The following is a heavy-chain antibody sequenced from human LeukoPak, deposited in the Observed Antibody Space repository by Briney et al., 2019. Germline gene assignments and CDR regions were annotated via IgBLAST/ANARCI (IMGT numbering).Heavy chain of an antibody. CDR2: IYTSGSA. D-gene: IGHD3-22*01. CDR1: GGSISSYY. CDR3: ARDRVYYYDSSGYYYGKGYSYYYMDV. J-gene: IGHJ6*03. Sequence: PSETLSLTCTVSGGSISSYYWSWIRQPAGKGLEWIGRIYTSGSANYNPSLKSRVTMSSDTSKNQFSLKLSSVTAADTAVYYCARDRVYYYDSSGYYYGKGYSYYYMDVWGKGTTVTISS. V-gene: IGHV4-4*07.